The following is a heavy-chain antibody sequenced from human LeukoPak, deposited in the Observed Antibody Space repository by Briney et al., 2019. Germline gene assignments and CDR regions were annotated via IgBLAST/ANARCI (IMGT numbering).Heavy chain of an antibody. CDR3: ARDFPYIAAAGSSAY. V-gene: IGHV4-59*01. J-gene: IGHJ4*02. CDR2: IYYSGST. Sequence: SETLSLTCTVSGGSISSYYWSWIRQPPGKGLEWIGYIYYSGSTNYNPSLKSRVTISVDTSKNQFSLKLSSVTAADTAVYYCARDFPYIAAAGSSAYWGQGTLVTVSS. D-gene: IGHD6-13*01. CDR1: GGSISSYY.